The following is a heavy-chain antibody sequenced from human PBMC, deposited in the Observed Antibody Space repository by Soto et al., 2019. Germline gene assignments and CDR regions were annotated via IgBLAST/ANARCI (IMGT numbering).Heavy chain of an antibody. V-gene: IGHV3-9*01. CDR2: ITRHSGTI. CDR3: AKEMITFGDFNYYYMDV. Sequence: EVQLVESGGGLVQPGRSLRLACAASGFTFDQYTMHWVRQAPGKGLEWVSSITRHSGTIGYADSVKGRFTISRDNAKNSLYLQMNSLRGEDTALYYCAKEMITFGDFNYYYMDVWGNGTTVTVSS. D-gene: IGHD3-16*01. CDR1: GFTFDQYT. J-gene: IGHJ6*03.